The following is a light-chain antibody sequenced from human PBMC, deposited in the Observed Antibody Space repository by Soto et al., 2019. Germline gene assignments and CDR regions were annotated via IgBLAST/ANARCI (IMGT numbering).Light chain of an antibody. CDR1: SSDIGGYNF. CDR2: EVN. CDR3: SSFTTSSTLVV. V-gene: IGLV2-14*01. Sequence: QSALTQPASVSGSPGQSITISCTGTSSDIGGYNFVSWYQHHPGKAPKLMIYEVNNRPSVVSSRFSGSKSGNTASLTISGLQTEDEADYYCSSFTTSSTLVVFGGGTKVTVL. J-gene: IGLJ2*01.